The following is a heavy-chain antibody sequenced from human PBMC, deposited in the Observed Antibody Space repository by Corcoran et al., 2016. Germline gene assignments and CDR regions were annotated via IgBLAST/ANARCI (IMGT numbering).Heavy chain of an antibody. CDR1: GGSFSGYY. V-gene: IGHV4-34*01. Sequence: QVQLQQWGAGLLKPSETLSLTCAVHGGSFSGYYWSWIRQPPGKGLEWIGEINHSGSTNDNPSLKSRVTISVDTSKNQFSLKMSSVTAADTAVYYCARIPTRAVAGKGRYYFDYWGQGTLVTVSS. D-gene: IGHD6-19*01. J-gene: IGHJ4*02. CDR3: ARIPTRAVAGKGRYYFDY. CDR2: INHSGST.